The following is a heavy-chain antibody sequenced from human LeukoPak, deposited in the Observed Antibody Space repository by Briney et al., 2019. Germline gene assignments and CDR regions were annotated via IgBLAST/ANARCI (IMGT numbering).Heavy chain of an antibody. Sequence: GESLKISCKGSGYSFTSYWIAWVRQMPGKGLEWMGIIYPGDSDTRYSPSFQGQVTISVDKSTSTAYLEWSSLKASDTAMYYCARHVSSSRVAYDVWGQGTMVTVSS. D-gene: IGHD2-2*01. CDR2: IYPGDSDT. J-gene: IGHJ3*01. V-gene: IGHV5-51*01. CDR1: GYSFTSYW. CDR3: ARHVSSSRVAYDV.